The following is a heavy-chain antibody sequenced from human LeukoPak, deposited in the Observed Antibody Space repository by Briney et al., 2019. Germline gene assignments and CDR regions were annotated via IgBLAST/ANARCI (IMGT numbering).Heavy chain of an antibody. V-gene: IGHV3-23*01. D-gene: IGHD6-6*01. J-gene: IGHJ5*02. CDR2: ISGSGGST. CDR1: GFTFSSYS. CDR3: AKARGAYSSSPNWFDP. Sequence: SGGSLRLSCAASGFTFSSYSMNWVRQAPGKGLEWVSAISGSGGSTYYADSVKGRFTISRDNSKNTLYLQMNSLRAEDTAVYYCAKARGAYSSSPNWFDPWGQGTLVTVSS.